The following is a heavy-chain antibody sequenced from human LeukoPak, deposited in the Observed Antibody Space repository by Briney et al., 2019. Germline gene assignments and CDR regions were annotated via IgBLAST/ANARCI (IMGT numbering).Heavy chain of an antibody. CDR1: GYTFTSCY. D-gene: IGHD2-15*01. V-gene: IGHV1-46*01. CDR3: ARVVLGRLDAFDI. J-gene: IGHJ3*02. Sequence: ASVKVSCKASGYTFTSCYMHWVRQAPGQGLEWMGIINPSGGSTSYAQKFQGRVTMTRDMSTSTVYMELSSLRSEDTAVYYCARVVLGRLDAFDIWGQGTMVTVSS. CDR2: INPSGGST.